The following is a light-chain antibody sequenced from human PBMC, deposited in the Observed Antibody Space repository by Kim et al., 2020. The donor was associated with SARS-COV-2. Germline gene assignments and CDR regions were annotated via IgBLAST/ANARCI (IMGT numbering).Light chain of an antibody. Sequence: EIVLTQSPGTLSLSPGEGATLSCRASQPLSNSALAWYQQRLGQAPRLLIYAASIRATGVPDKFSGSGSGTDFTLTISRLDPEDFAVYYCQQFGASFTFGPGTKLEIK. CDR3: QQFGASFT. J-gene: IGKJ3*01. CDR1: QPLSNSA. V-gene: IGKV3-20*01. CDR2: AAS.